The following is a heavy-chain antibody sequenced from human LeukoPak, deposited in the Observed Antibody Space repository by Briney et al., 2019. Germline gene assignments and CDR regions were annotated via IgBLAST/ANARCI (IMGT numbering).Heavy chain of an antibody. J-gene: IGHJ4*02. D-gene: IGHD3-22*01. CDR3: ARAAETYYYDSSGYYTPY. CDR1: GFTFSSYA. Sequence: GGSLRLSCEASGFTFSSYAMHWVRQAPGKGLEWVAVISYDGSNKYYADSVKGRFTISRDNSKNTLYLQMNSLRAEDTAVYYCARAAETYYYDSSGYYTPYWGQGTLVTVSS. CDR2: ISYDGSNK. V-gene: IGHV3-30-3*01.